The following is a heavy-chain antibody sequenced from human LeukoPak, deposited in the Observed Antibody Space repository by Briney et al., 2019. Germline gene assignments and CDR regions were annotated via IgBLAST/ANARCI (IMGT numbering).Heavy chain of an antibody. Sequence: PGGSLRLSCAASGFTFRTYSMNWVRQAPGKGLEWVSSISSSSSYIYYADSVKGRFTISRDNAKNSLYLQMNSLRAEDTAVYYRAKDRGYDSSGYYSIFDYWGQGTLVTVSS. J-gene: IGHJ4*02. CDR2: ISSSSSYI. V-gene: IGHV3-21*04. CDR1: GFTFRTYS. D-gene: IGHD3-22*01. CDR3: AKDRGYDSSGYYSIFDY.